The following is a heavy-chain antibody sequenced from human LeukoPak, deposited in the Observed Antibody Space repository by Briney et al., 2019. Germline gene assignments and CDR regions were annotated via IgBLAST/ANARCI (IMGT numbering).Heavy chain of an antibody. CDR1: GDSVSSESYY. CDR3: VYYCDSSGYFPGAFDM. Sequence: SETLSLTCTVSGDSVSSESYYRGWIRQPPGKGLEWIGHIYYSGSTNYNPSLTSRVTISIDTSKRQFSLKLTSVTAADTAVYYCVYYCDSSGYFPGAFDMWGQGTVVTVSS. J-gene: IGHJ3*02. V-gene: IGHV4-61*01. CDR2: IYYSGST. D-gene: IGHD3-22*01.